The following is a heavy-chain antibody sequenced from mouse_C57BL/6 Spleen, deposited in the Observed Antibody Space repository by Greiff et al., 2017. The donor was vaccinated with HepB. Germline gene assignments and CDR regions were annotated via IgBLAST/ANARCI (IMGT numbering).Heavy chain of an antibody. CDR1: GYAFSSSW. CDR3: AGYYGYFDY. D-gene: IGHD1-1*01. V-gene: IGHV1-82*01. J-gene: IGHJ2*01. Sequence: VQLVESGPELVKPGASVKISCKASGYAFSSSWMNWVKQRPGKGLEWIGRIYPGDGDTNYNGKFKGKATLTADKSSSTAYMQLSSLTSEDSAVYCCAGYYGYFDYWGQGTTLTVSS. CDR2: IYPGDGDT.